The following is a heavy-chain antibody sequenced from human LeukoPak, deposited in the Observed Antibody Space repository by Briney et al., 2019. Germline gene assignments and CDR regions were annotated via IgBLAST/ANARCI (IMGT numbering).Heavy chain of an antibody. CDR1: GGSISSYY. CDR3: ARLGSYGGTMIDY. D-gene: IGHD4-23*01. CDR2: IYYSGST. V-gene: IGHV4-59*01. J-gene: IGHJ4*02. Sequence: PSETLSLTCTVYGGSISSYYWSWIRQPPGKGLEWIGYIYYSGSTNYNPSLKSRVTISVDTSKNQFSLKLSSVTAADTAVYYCARLGSYGGTMIDYWGQGTLVTVSS.